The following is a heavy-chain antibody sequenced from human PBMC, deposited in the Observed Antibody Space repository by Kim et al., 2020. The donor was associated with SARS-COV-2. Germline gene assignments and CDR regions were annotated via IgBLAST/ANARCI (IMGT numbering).Heavy chain of an antibody. J-gene: IGHJ4*02. CDR2: MNPNSGNT. Sequence: ASVKVSCKASGYTFTSYDINWVRQGTGQGLEWMGWMNPNSGNTGYAQKFQGRVTMTRNTSISTAYMELSSLRSEDTAVYYCASRYGSGRQYFDYLGQGTLVTVSS. V-gene: IGHV1-8*01. D-gene: IGHD3-10*01. CDR3: ASRYGSGRQYFDY. CDR1: GYTFTSYD.